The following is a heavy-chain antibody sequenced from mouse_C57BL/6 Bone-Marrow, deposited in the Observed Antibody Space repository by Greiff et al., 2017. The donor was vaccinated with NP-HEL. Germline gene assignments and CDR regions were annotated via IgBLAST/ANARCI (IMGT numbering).Heavy chain of an antibody. V-gene: IGHV1-81*01. J-gene: IGHJ1*03. CDR3: ARMVTAPYWYFDV. CDR2: IYPRSGNT. CDR1: GYTFTSYG. Sequence: VKLMESGAELARPGASVKLSCKASGYTFTSYGISWVKQRTGQGLEWIGEIYPRSGNTYYNEKFKGKATLTADKSSSTAYMELRSLTSEDSAVYFCARMVTAPYWYFDVWGTGTTVTVSS. D-gene: IGHD2-2*01.